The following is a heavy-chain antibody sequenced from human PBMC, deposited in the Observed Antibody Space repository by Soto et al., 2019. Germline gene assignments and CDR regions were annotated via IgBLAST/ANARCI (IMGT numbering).Heavy chain of an antibody. V-gene: IGHV4-59*01. CDR1: GGSISSYY. Sequence: SETLSLTCTVSGGSISSYYWSWIRQPPGKGLEWIGYIYYSGSTNYNPSLKSRVTISVYTSKNQFSLKLSSVTAADTAVYYCARNYYYYYYMDVWGKGTTVTVSS. J-gene: IGHJ6*03. CDR3: ARNYYYYYYMDV. CDR2: IYYSGST.